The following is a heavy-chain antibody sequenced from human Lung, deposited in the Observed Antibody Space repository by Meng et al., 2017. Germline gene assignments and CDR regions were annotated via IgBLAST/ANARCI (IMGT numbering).Heavy chain of an antibody. CDR1: GFTFSDYY. D-gene: IGHD3-10*01. CDR2: ISSSGSTI. CDR3: AGWGFGELRDY. J-gene: IGHJ4*02. Sequence: GESLKISCAASGFTFSDYYMSWIRQAPGKGLEWVSYISSSGSTIYYADSVKGRFTISRDNAKNSLYLQMNSLRAEDTAVYDCAGWGFGELRDYWGQGTLVTVSS. V-gene: IGHV3-11*04.